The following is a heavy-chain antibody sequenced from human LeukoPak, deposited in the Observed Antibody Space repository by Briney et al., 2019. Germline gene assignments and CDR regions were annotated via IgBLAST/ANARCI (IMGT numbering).Heavy chain of an antibody. Sequence: PSETLSLTCSVSGGSFSNYYWSWIRQPAGKGLEWIGRIYTSGSTNYNPSLKSRVTMSVATSQKEVSLTLTSMTAADTAVYFCARGSGSYRPLYFFDYWGQGTLVTVSS. J-gene: IGHJ4*02. CDR3: ARGSGSYRPLYFFDY. CDR2: IYTSGST. CDR1: GGSFSNYY. V-gene: IGHV4-4*07. D-gene: IGHD1-26*01.